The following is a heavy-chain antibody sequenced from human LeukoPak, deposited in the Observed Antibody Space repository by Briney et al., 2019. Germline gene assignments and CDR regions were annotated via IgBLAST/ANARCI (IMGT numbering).Heavy chain of an antibody. CDR3: ARDAYYDFWSGYKDLDY. Sequence: GGSLRLSCAASGFTFSSYSMTWVRQAPGKGLEWVSSISSSSYIYYADSVKGRFTISRDNAKNSLYLQMNSLRAEDTAVYYCARDAYYDFWSGYKDLDYWGQGTLVTVSS. J-gene: IGHJ4*02. CDR1: GFTFSSYS. D-gene: IGHD3-3*01. V-gene: IGHV3-21*01. CDR2: ISSSSYI.